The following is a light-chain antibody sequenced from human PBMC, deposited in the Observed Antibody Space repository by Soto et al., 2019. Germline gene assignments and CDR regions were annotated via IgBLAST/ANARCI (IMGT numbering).Light chain of an antibody. CDR1: QSISSY. J-gene: IGKJ1*01. Sequence: DIQMTQSPSSLSASVGDRVTITCRASQSISSYLNWYQQKPGKAPKLLIYAASSLQSGVPSRFSGSGSGTDFTLTISSLQPEDFANYYCQQSYSTPLTLGQGTKVEIK. CDR3: QQSYSTPLT. V-gene: IGKV1-39*01. CDR2: AAS.